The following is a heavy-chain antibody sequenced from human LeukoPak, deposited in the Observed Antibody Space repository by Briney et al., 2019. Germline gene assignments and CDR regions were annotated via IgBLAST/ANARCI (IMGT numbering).Heavy chain of an antibody. CDR2: IYYSGST. V-gene: IGHV4-59*01. J-gene: IGHJ6*03. CDR3: ARDRGYYYYYMDV. D-gene: IGHD3-10*01. CDR1: GGSISSYY. Sequence: SETLSLTCTVSGGSISSYYWSWIRQPPGKGLEWIGYIYYSGSTNYNPSLKSRVTISVDTSENQFSLKLSSVTAADTAVYYCARDRGYYYYYMDVWGKGTTVTISS.